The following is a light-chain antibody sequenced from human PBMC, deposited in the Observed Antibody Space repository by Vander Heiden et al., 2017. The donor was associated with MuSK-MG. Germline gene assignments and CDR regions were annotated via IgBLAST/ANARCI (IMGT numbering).Light chain of an antibody. J-gene: IGLJ1*01. V-gene: IGLV2-23*02. CDR3: CSSAGSSTFGFYV. CDR2: EVS. Sequence: QSALTQPASVSGSPGQSITISCTGTSSDVGSYNLVSWYQQHPGKAPKLMIYEVSKRPSGVSNRFSGSKSGNTASLTISGLQAEDEADDYCCSSAGSSTFGFYVFGTGTKVTVL. CDR1: SSDVGSYNL.